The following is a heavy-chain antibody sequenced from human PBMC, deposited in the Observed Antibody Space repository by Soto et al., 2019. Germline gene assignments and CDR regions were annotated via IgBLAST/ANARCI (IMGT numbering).Heavy chain of an antibody. Sequence: QVDLVESGGGVVQPGRSLRLSCEASGFTFRNYDMHWVRQRPGQGLEWVAVIWADGSNKCYLDSVKGRFTISRDNSKNTVYLQMNSLRADDSAVYYCAKGHTPAEISMPRTFHNWGQGTLVTVSS. CDR3: AKGHTPAEISMPRTFHN. D-gene: IGHD2-2*01. CDR2: IWADGSNK. J-gene: IGHJ4*02. V-gene: IGHV3-33*06. CDR1: GFTFRNYD.